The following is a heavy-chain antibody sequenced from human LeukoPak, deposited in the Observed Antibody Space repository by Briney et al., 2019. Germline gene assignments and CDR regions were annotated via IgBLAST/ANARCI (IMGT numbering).Heavy chain of an antibody. CDR2: ISYDGSNK. Sequence: GRSLRLSCAASGVTFSSYAMHWVRQAPGKGLERVAVISYDGSNKYYADSVKGRFTISRDNAKNTLYLQMNSLRAEDTAVYYCARVAAAGPYYYYYYMDVWGKGNTVTVSS. J-gene: IGHJ6*03. D-gene: IGHD6-13*01. CDR1: GVTFSSYA. CDR3: ARVAAAGPYYYYYYMDV. V-gene: IGHV3-30*01.